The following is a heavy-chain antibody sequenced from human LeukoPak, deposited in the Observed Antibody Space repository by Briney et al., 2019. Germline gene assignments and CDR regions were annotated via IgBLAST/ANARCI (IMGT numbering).Heavy chain of an antibody. CDR3: ARDLAYYGLWSGYWC. CDR2: ISSSSGSI. D-gene: IGHD3-3*01. Sequence: GGSLSLSCAASGFTFISYTMNWVRQAPGKGLEWVLYISSSSGSIYYADSVKGRFTISRDNAKNSLYLQMNSLRAEDTALYYCARDLAYYGLWSGYWCWGQGTLVTVSS. CDR1: GFTFISYT. J-gene: IGHJ4*02. V-gene: IGHV3-48*01.